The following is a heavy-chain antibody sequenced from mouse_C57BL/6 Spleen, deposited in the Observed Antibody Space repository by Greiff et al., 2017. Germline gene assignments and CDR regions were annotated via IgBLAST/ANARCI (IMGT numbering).Heavy chain of an antibody. CDR3: AREGTGFDY. D-gene: IGHD3-3*01. Sequence: QVQLQQPGAELVKPGASVKLSCKASGYTFTSYWMHWVKQRPGQGLEWIGMIHPNSGSTNYNEKFKSKATLTVDKSSSTAYMQISSLTSEDSAVYYCAREGTGFDYWGQGTTLTVSS. CDR1: GYTFTSYW. J-gene: IGHJ2*01. CDR2: IHPNSGST. V-gene: IGHV1-64*01.